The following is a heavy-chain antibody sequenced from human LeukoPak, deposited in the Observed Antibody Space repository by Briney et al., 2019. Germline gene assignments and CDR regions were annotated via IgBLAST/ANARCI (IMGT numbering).Heavy chain of an antibody. V-gene: IGHV1-69*13. CDR3: ARGLPYCSSTSCYYYYGMDV. J-gene: IGHJ6*02. D-gene: IGHD2-2*01. CDR1: GGTFSSYA. CDR2: IIPIFGTT. Sequence: SVKVSCKASGGTFSSYAIDWVRQAPGQGLEWMGGIIPIFGTTNYAQKFQGRVTITAVESMRTAYMELSSLRSEDTGVYYCARGLPYCSSTSCYYYYGMDVWGQGTTVTVPS.